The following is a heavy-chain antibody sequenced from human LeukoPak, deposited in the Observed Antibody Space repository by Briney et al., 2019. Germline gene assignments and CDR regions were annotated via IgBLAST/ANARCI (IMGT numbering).Heavy chain of an antibody. J-gene: IGHJ3*02. CDR3: ARAGGTYYGIAFDI. CDR2: IKQDGSEK. CDR1: GFSFDDYA. D-gene: IGHD1-26*01. V-gene: IGHV3-7*01. Sequence: PGGSLRLSCAASGFSFDDYAMHWVRQAPGKGLEWVANIKQDGSEKYYVASVKGRFTISRDNAKNSLYLQMNSLRAEDTAVYYCARAGGTYYGIAFDIWGQGTMVTVSS.